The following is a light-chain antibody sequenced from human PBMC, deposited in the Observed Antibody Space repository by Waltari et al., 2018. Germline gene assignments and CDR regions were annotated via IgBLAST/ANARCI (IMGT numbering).Light chain of an antibody. J-gene: IGLJ2*01. CDR2: RNK. Sequence: QSVLTQPPSASATPGQRVTISCSGSSSNIGRNLVNWYQLRTGTAPKLHNYRNKPRPSGVPSRFSGSKSGTSAALAISGLQSEDEATYYCAAWDDSLNGLIFGGGTKLTVL. CDR3: AAWDDSLNGLI. V-gene: IGLV1-44*01. CDR1: SSNIGRNL.